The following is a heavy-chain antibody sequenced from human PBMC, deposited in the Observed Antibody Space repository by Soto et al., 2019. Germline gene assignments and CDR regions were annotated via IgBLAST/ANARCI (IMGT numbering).Heavy chain of an antibody. V-gene: IGHV4-31*03. CDR2: IYYSGST. Sequence: QVQLQESGPGLVKPSQTLSLTCTVSGGSISSGGYYWSWIRQHPGKGLEWIGYIYYSGSTYYNPSLKSRVTISVDTSKNQFSLKLSSVTAADTAVYYCARDGTCWDYYYYGMDVWGQGTTVTVSS. CDR3: ARDGTCWDYYYYGMDV. D-gene: IGHD2-15*01. CDR1: GGSISSGGYY. J-gene: IGHJ6*02.